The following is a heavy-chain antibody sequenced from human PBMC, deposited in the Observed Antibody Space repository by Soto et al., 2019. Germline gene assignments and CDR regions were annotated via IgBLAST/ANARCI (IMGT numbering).Heavy chain of an antibody. D-gene: IGHD3-22*01. CDR2: IIPIFGTA. CDR1: GGTFSNYA. J-gene: IGHJ4*02. V-gene: IGHV1-69*13. Sequence: ASVKVSCKTSGGTFSNYAISWVRQAPGQGLEWMGGIIPIFGTANYAQKFQGRVSITADESTSTAYMELSSLRSEDTAVYYCARGGTYYYESSGSYYDIDYWGQGTLVTVSS. CDR3: ARGGTYYYESSGSYYDIDY.